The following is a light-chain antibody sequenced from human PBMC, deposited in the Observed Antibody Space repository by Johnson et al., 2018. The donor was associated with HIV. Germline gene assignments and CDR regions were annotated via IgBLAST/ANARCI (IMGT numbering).Light chain of an antibody. J-gene: IGLJ1*01. Sequence: VLTQPPSVSAPPGQKVTISCSGSSSNIGNNYVSWYQQLPGTAPKLLIYDNNNLPSGIPYRFSCSKSGTSATLAITGLHTGDEADYYCGTWDSSLSAGYVFGTGTKVTVL. CDR1: SSNIGNNY. V-gene: IGLV1-51*01. CDR3: GTWDSSLSAGYV. CDR2: DNN.